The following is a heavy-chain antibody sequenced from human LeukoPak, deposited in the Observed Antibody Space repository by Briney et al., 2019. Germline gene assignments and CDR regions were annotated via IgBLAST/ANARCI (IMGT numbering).Heavy chain of an antibody. CDR1: GFIFSSYE. CDR2: ISGSDGTI. Sequence: GGSLSLSCVASGFIFSSYEMNWVRQAPGKGLEWVSFISGSDGTIYYADSVKGRFTTSRDNAKKTMYLQMNSLRAADTAVYYCTRKFPGTVYFHDWGQGTLVTVSS. J-gene: IGHJ4*02. D-gene: IGHD1-1*01. CDR3: TRKFPGTVYFHD. V-gene: IGHV3-48*03.